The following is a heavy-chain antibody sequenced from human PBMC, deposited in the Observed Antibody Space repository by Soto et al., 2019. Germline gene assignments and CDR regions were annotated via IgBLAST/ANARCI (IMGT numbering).Heavy chain of an antibody. CDR2: IIPIFGTA. Sequence: SVKVACKASGGPFSSYAISWVRQAPGQGLEWMGGIIPIFGTANYAQKFQGRVTITADKSTSTAYMELSSLRSEDTAVYYCATVDSNYSWNWFDPCGQRTLVTVYS. J-gene: IGHJ5*02. V-gene: IGHV1-69*06. CDR1: GGPFSSYA. CDR3: ATVDSNYSWNWFDP. D-gene: IGHD4-4*01.